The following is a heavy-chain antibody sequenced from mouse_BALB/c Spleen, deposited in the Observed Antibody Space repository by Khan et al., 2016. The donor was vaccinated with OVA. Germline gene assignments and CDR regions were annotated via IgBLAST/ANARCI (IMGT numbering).Heavy chain of an antibody. J-gene: IGHJ3*01. CDR1: GFTFSIYA. CDR2: ISSGSSP. CDR3: ARDYWFAY. Sequence: DVMLVESGGDLVKPGGSLKLSCAASGFTFSIYAMSWVRQTPEKRLEWVASISSGSSPYYPDSVKGRFTISRDNARNILYLQMRSLRSEDTSMYYCARDYWFAYGGQGTLVTVSA. V-gene: IGHV5-6-5*01.